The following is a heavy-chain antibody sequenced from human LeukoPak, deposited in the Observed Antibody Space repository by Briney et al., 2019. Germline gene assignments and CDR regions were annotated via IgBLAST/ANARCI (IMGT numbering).Heavy chain of an antibody. V-gene: IGHV3-23*01. CDR3: AKAEIGGSGYFDH. Sequence: PGGSLRLSCAASGYTFSNYAMSWVRQAPGKGLEWVSRISSSGGGTNYADSVKGRFTIARDNSQNTLFLQMSSLRAEDTAVYYCAKAEIGGSGYFDHWGQGTLVTVSS. CDR1: GYTFSNYA. D-gene: IGHD2-15*01. J-gene: IGHJ4*02. CDR2: ISSSGGGT.